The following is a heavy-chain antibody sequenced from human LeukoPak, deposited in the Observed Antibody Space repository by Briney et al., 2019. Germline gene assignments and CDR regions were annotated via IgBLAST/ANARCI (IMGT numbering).Heavy chain of an antibody. V-gene: IGHV3-21*01. D-gene: IGHD6-19*01. CDR1: EFTFSAYG. CDR3: ARDKSAYSSGWYRGWSHYGMDV. Sequence: GGSLRLSCVASEFTFSAYGMSWVRQAPGTGLEWVSSISGSGSSIHYKESVRGRFTISRDNSGNSIYLQMNSLRAEDTAVYYCARDKSAYSSGWYRGWSHYGMDVWGQGTTVTVSS. CDR2: ISGSGSSI. J-gene: IGHJ6*02.